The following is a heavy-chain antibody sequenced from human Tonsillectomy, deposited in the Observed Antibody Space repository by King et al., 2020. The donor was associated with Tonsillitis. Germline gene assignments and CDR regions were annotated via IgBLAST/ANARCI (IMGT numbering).Heavy chain of an antibody. V-gene: IGHV3-23*04. CDR1: GFTFSTYA. J-gene: IGHJ6*02. CDR3: AKCPYDFWSGGLYYAMDV. CDR2: MRGAGART. D-gene: IGHD3-3*01. Sequence: VQLVESGGGLVQPGGSLRLSCAASGFTFSTYAMTWVRQAPGKGLEWVSVMRGAGARTYHADSVKGRFTISRDNSKTTLYLQMNSLRAEDTAVYYCAKCPYDFWSGGLYYAMDVWGQGTTVTVSS.